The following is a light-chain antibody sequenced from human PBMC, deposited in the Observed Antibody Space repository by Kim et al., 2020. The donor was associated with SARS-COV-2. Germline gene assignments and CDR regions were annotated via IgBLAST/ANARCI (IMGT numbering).Light chain of an antibody. Sequence: SPGERATLSCRASQSVSSSYLAWYQQKPGQAPRRLIYGASTRATGIPDKFSGSGSGTDFTLTISRLEPEDFAVYYCQQYDNSPCTFGQGTRLEIK. CDR2: GAS. V-gene: IGKV3-20*01. J-gene: IGKJ5*01. CDR3: QQYDNSPCT. CDR1: QSVSSSY.